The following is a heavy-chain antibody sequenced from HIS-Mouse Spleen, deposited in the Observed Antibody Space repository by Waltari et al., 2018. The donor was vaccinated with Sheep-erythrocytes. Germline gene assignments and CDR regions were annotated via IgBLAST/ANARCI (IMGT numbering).Heavy chain of an antibody. CDR3: AKVRTVNYWYFDL. Sequence: QVQLVESGGGVVQPGRSLRLSCAASGFTFSSYGMHWVRQAPGQGLEWVAVISYDGSNKYYADSVKGRFTISRDNSKNTLYLQMNSLRAEDTAVYYCAKVRTVNYWYFDLWGRGTLVTVSS. D-gene: IGHD1-1*01. V-gene: IGHV3-30*18. J-gene: IGHJ2*01. CDR2: ISYDGSNK. CDR1: GFTFSSYG.